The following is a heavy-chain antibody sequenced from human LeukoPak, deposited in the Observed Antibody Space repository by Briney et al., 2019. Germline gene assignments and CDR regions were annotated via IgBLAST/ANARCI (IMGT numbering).Heavy chain of an antibody. Sequence: ASAKLSCTASGYTFNVYYMHWVRQAPAQGLEWMGWINGNTGVTHYAQAFQGRVTMTRDTSITKAYMELSSLRSDDTAVYYCARVNGGNSYDFDYWGQGTLVTVSS. J-gene: IGHJ4*02. CDR2: INGNTGVT. D-gene: IGHD4-23*01. CDR1: GYTFNVYY. CDR3: ARVNGGNSYDFDY. V-gene: IGHV1-2*02.